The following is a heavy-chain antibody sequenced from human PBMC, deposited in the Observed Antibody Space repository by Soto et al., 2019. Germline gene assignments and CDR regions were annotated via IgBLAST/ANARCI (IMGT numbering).Heavy chain of an antibody. CDR2: IDYSGST. CDR3: ARAFGATVSHPFDY. J-gene: IGHJ4*02. Sequence: QVQLQESGPGLVKPSQTLSLTCTVSGGSISSGGYYWSWIRQHPGKGLEWIGYIDYSGSTYYNPSLKSRVTLSVDQSKNKFSLKLSSVTAADTAVYYCARAFGATVSHPFDYWGQGTLVTVSS. D-gene: IGHD4-17*01. V-gene: IGHV4-31*03. CDR1: GGSISSGGYY.